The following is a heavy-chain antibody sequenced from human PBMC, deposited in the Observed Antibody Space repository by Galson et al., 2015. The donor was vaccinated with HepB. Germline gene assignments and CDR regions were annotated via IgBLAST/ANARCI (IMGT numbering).Heavy chain of an antibody. CDR2: INSDGSST. Sequence: SLRLSCAASGFTFDDYAMHWVRQAPGKGLVWVSRINSDGSSTSYADSVKGRFTISRDNAKNTLYLQMNSLRAEDTAVYYCARGRYSSSAHFDYWGQGTLFTVSS. V-gene: IGHV3-74*01. CDR1: GFTFDDYA. D-gene: IGHD6-6*01. CDR3: ARGRYSSSAHFDY. J-gene: IGHJ4*02.